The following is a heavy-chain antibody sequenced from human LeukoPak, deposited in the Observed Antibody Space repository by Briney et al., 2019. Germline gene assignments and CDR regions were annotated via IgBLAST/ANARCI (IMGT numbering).Heavy chain of an antibody. CDR1: GYTFTSYA. V-gene: IGHV1-8*02. J-gene: IGHJ4*02. Sequence: ASVKVSCKASGYTFTSYAMNWVRQATGQGLEWLGWMSASSGNTGYAQKFQGRVSMTRATSISTAYLELSSLTFEDTAVYYCVRTPPKGDIDYWGQGTLVTVSS. CDR3: VRTPPKGDIDY. D-gene: IGHD2-21*02. CDR2: MSASSGNT.